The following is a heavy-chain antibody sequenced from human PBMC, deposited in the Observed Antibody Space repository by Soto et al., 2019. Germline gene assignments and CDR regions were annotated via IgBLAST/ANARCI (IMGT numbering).Heavy chain of an antibody. CDR1: GFTFSSYA. Sequence: EVQLLESGGGLVQPGGSLRLSCAASGFTFSSYAMSWVRQAPGKGLEWVSAISGSGGSTYYADFVKGRFTISRDNSKKTLYLQMNSLRAEDTAVYYCAKGRLAKSGGNYYDSSGYLDYFDYWGQGTLVTVSS. J-gene: IGHJ4*02. D-gene: IGHD3-22*01. V-gene: IGHV3-23*01. CDR2: ISGSGGST. CDR3: AKGRLAKSGGNYYDSSGYLDYFDY.